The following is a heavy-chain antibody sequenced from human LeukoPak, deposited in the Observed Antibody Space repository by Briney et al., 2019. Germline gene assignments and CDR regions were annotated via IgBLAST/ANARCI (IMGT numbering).Heavy chain of an antibody. J-gene: IGHJ3*02. V-gene: IGHV5-51*01. CDR3: ARRLQTGAFDI. Sequence: GESLKISCQGFGYSFSTYWIDWVRQLPGKGLGWMGLIQPGDSQTRYSPSFQGQVTFSDDKSISTAHLQWSSLRASDTAMYYCARRLQTGAFDIWGQGTMVIVSS. CDR1: GYSFSTYW. D-gene: IGHD4-11*01. CDR2: IQPGDSQT.